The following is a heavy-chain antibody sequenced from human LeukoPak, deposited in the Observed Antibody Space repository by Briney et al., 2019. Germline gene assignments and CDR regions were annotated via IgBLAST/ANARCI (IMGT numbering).Heavy chain of an antibody. CDR2: FDPEDGET. V-gene: IGHV1-24*01. J-gene: IGHJ4*02. CDR3: ATESLYGDYTHVDFDY. CDR1: GNTLIELS. Sequence: ASVKVSCKVSGNTLIELSMHWVRQAPGKGLEWMGGFDPEDGETIYAQKFQGRVTMTEDASTDTAYMELSSLRSEDTAVYYCATESLYGDYTHVDFDYWGQGTLVTVSS. D-gene: IGHD4-17*01.